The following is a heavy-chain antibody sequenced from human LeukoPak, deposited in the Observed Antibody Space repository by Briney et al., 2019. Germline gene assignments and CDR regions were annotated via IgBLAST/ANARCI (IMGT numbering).Heavy chain of an antibody. Sequence: PGGSLRLSCAASGFTFSDYYMSWIRQAPGKGLEWVSVIYNGDNTYYADSVKGRFTISRDNSKNTLNLQMNSLRAEDTAVYYCARGGVVGAINYFDYWGQGTLVTVSS. CDR1: GFTFSDYY. D-gene: IGHD1-26*01. V-gene: IGHV3-66*02. CDR3: ARGGVVGAINYFDY. J-gene: IGHJ4*02. CDR2: IYNGDNT.